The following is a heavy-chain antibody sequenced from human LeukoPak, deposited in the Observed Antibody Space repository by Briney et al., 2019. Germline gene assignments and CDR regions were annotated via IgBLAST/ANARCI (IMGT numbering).Heavy chain of an antibody. CDR3: ARASASYAFDI. V-gene: IGHV1-2*02. J-gene: IGHJ3*02. CDR2: INPISGGT. Sequence: VSVKVSCKASGYTFTAYYIHWVRQAPGQGLECMGWINPISGGTDYTQKFQGRVTMTRDTSISTAYMELSRLRSDDTAVYYCARASASYAFDIWGEGTLVTVSS. CDR1: GYTFTAYY.